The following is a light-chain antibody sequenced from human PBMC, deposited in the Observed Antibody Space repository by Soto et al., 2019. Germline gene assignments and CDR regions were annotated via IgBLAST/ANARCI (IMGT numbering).Light chain of an antibody. CDR2: DVS. CDR1: RSDIGAYNF. J-gene: IGLJ2*01. Sequence: QSALTQPASVYGSPGQSITISCTGTRSDIGAYNFVSWYQQHPGKAPKLMIYDVSIRPSGVSHRFSGSKSGNTASLTISGLQAEDEADYYCSSYAGSSTLVVFGGGTKLTVL. V-gene: IGLV2-14*01. CDR3: SSYAGSSTLVV.